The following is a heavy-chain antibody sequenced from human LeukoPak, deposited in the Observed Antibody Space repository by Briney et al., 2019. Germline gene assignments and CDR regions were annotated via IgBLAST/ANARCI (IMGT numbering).Heavy chain of an antibody. J-gene: IGHJ3*02. CDR3: ATVQRGANWAEQEDAFDI. D-gene: IGHD1-1*01. CDR1: GYTLTELS. Sequence: ASVKVSCKVSGYTLTELSMHWVRQAPGKELEWMGGFDPEDGETIYAQKFQGRVTMTEDTSTDTAYMELSSLRSEDTAVYYCATVQRGANWAEQEDAFDIWGQGTMVTVSS. CDR2: FDPEDGET. V-gene: IGHV1-24*01.